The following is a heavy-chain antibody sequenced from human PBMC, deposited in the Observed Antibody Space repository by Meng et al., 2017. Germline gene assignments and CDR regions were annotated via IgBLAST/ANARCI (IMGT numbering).Heavy chain of an antibody. Sequence: QVQLGQSGDEVKKPGASVKVSCKPSGYNFPDYYIHWVRRAPGQGLEWMGRINPKSGDTHYAQKFQARVTMTGDTSISTAYMELSGLRSDDTAMYYCARDEDISAAGKLFGDYWGQGTLVTVSS. J-gene: IGHJ4*02. D-gene: IGHD6-25*01. CDR3: ARDEDISAAGKLFGDY. CDR1: GYNFPDYY. CDR2: INPKSGDT. V-gene: IGHV1-2*06.